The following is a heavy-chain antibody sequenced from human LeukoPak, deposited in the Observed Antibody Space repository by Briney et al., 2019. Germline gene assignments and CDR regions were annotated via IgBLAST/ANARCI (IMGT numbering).Heavy chain of an antibody. V-gene: IGHV3-7*01. CDR2: IKQNGSET. Sequence: GGSLRLSCGASGFTLSGYWMSWVRQAPGKGLEWVANIKQNGSETFYADSVRGRFTISRDNAKNSQYLQMNSLRVEDTAVYYCARWANSIDYWGQGALVTVSS. D-gene: IGHD5-18*01. CDR3: ARWANSIDY. J-gene: IGHJ4*02. CDR1: GFTLSGYW.